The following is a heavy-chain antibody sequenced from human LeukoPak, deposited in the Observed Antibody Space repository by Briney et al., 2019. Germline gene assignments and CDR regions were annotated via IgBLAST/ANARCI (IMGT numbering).Heavy chain of an antibody. CDR1: GFTFSSYW. CDR3: ARDSNPYCSGGSCTAFDI. Sequence: GGSLRLSCATSGFTFSSYWMNWVRQAPGKGLEWVSSISTSSSYIYYADSVKGRFTISRDNAKNSLYLQMNSLRAEDTAVYYCARDSNPYCSGGSCTAFDIWGQGTMVTVSS. J-gene: IGHJ3*02. V-gene: IGHV3-21*01. D-gene: IGHD2-15*01. CDR2: ISTSSSYI.